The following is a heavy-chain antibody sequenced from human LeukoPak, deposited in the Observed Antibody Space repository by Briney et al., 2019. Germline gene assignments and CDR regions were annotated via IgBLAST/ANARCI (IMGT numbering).Heavy chain of an antibody. V-gene: IGHV4-34*01. CDR1: GGSFSGYY. J-gene: IGHJ4*02. Sequence: PSETLSLTCAVYGGSFSGYYWSWIRQPPGKGLEWIGEINHSGSTNYNPSLKSRVTISVDTSKNQFPLKLSSVTAADTAVYYCARGRSYDFWSGYYIGQLAYFDYWGQGTLVTVSS. D-gene: IGHD3-3*01. CDR2: INHSGST. CDR3: ARGRSYDFWSGYYIGQLAYFDY.